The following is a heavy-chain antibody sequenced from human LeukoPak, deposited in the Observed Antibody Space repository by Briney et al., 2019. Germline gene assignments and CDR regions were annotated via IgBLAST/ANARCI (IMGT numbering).Heavy chain of an antibody. V-gene: IGHV3-7*03. J-gene: IGHJ4*02. Sequence: GGSLRLSCAASGFTFSSYWMSWVRQAPGKGLEGVANIKQDGSEKYYVDSVKGRFTISRDNAKNSLYLQMNSLRAEDTAVYYYARDPGRIAVAGTEDYWGQGTLVTVSS. CDR2: IKQDGSEK. CDR1: GFTFSSYW. D-gene: IGHD6-19*01. CDR3: ARDPGRIAVAGTEDY.